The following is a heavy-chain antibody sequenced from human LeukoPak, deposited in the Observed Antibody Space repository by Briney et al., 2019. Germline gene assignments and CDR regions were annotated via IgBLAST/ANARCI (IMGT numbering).Heavy chain of an antibody. CDR3: ARDLEGRWCSGGSCYFDY. J-gene: IGHJ4*02. CDR1: GFIFNIFP. Sequence: PGGSLRLSCVASGFIFNIFPMNWVRQAPGKGLEWVAVISYDGSNKYYADSVKGRFTISRDNSKNTLYLQMNSLRAEDTAVYYCARDLEGRWCSGGSCYFDYWGQGTLVTVSS. CDR2: ISYDGSNK. V-gene: IGHV3-30*04. D-gene: IGHD2-15*01.